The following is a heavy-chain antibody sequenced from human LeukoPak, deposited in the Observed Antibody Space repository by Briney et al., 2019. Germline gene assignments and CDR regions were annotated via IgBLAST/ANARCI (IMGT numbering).Heavy chain of an antibody. J-gene: IGHJ4*02. CDR1: GYTFTSYG. Sequence: ASVKVSCKASGYTFTSYGISWVRQAPGQGLEWMGWISAYNGNTNYAQTLQGRVTITTDTSTSTAYMELRSLRSDATAVYYCERVTPVGETPEDYWGQGTLVTVSS. V-gene: IGHV1-18*01. D-gene: IGHD2-15*01. CDR3: ERVTPVGETPEDY. CDR2: ISAYNGNT.